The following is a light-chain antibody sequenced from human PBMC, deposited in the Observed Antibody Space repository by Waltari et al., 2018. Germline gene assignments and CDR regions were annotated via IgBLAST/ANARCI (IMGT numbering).Light chain of an antibody. J-gene: IGKJ2*01. V-gene: IGKV1-33*01. CDR2: DAS. CDR3: QQYDDPAYT. Sequence: DIQMTQSPSSLSASVGERVTLTCQASQDISNYLNWYQQKPGTAPKVLIYDASSLETGVPSRFSGGGSGTHFTLTISSLQPEDIATYYCQQYDDPAYTFGQGTKLEIK. CDR1: QDISNY.